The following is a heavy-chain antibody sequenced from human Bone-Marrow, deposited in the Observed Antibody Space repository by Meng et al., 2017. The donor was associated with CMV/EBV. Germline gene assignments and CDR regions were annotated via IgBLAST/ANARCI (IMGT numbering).Heavy chain of an antibody. J-gene: IGHJ4*02. Sequence: GESLKISCVASGFTFSSYNMNWVRQAPGKGLEWVASISRSGSIYYADSVKGRFTISRDNSKNTLYLQMNSLRAEDTAVYYCARAKDTAMATGFDYWGQGTLVTVSS. CDR1: GFTFSSYN. D-gene: IGHD5-18*01. V-gene: IGHV3-21*04. CDR2: ISRSGSI. CDR3: ARAKDTAMATGFDY.